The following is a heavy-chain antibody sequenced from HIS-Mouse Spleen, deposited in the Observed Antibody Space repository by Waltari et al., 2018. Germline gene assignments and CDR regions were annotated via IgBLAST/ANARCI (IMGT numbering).Heavy chain of an antibody. CDR3: ARGALRGSYYWGEYFQH. V-gene: IGHV4-34*01. D-gene: IGHD1-26*01. Sequence: QVQLQQWGAGLLKPSETLSLTCAAYGGSFSGYYWRWIRQPPGKGLEWIGEINHSGSTNYNPSLKSRVTISVDTSKNQFSLKLSSVTAADTAVYYCARGALRGSYYWGEYFQHWGQGTLVTVSS. CDR1: GGSFSGYY. J-gene: IGHJ1*01. CDR2: INHSGST.